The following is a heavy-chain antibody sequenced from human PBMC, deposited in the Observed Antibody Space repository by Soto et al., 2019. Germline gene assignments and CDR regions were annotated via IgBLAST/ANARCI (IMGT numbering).Heavy chain of an antibody. D-gene: IGHD2-15*01. CDR1: GFTFSSYA. Sequence: GGSLRLSCAASGFTFSSYAMSWVRQAPGKGLEWVSAISGSGGSTYYADSVKGRFTISRDNSKNTLYLQMNSLRAEDTAVYYCAKALGWWAPVFDAFDIWGQGTMVTVSS. V-gene: IGHV3-23*01. J-gene: IGHJ3*02. CDR3: AKALGWWAPVFDAFDI. CDR2: ISGSGGST.